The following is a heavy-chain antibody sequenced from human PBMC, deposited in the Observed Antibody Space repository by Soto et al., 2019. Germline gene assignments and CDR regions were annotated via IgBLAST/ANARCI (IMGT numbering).Heavy chain of an antibody. CDR2: IFSGGTT. V-gene: IGHV3-66*04. Sequence: PGGSLRLSCVTSGFTVSSNYMSLVRQAPGKGLEWVSVIFSGGTTSYADSVKGRFFISRDNSKNTLYLQMNSLRAADTAVYYCARHPLYEGSEATSNWFDPWGQGTLVTVSS. J-gene: IGHJ5*02. CDR3: ARHPLYEGSEATSNWFDP. D-gene: IGHD3-3*01. CDR1: GFTVSSNY.